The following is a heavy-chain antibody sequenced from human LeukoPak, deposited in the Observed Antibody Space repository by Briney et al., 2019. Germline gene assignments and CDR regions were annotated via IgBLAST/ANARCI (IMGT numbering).Heavy chain of an antibody. J-gene: IGHJ3*02. CDR3: ARDMGRYCSSTSCYAFDI. CDR2: IIPIFGTA. CDR1: GGTFGSYA. Sequence: SVKVSCKASGGTFGSYAISWVRQAPGQGLEWMGGIIPIFGTANYAQKFQGRVTITTDESTSTAYMELSSLRSEDTAVYNCARDMGRYCSSTSCYAFDIWGQGTMVTVSS. V-gene: IGHV1-69*05. D-gene: IGHD2-2*01.